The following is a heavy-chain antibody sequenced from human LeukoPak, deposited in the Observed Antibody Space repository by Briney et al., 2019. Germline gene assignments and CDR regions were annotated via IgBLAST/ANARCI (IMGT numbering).Heavy chain of an antibody. J-gene: IGHJ4*02. CDR3: ARDEEWELPGQFDY. D-gene: IGHD1-26*01. CDR2: ISWNSGSI. Sequence: GRSLRLSCAASGFTFDDYAMHWVRQAPGKGLEWVSGISWNSGSIGYADSVKGRFTISRDNAKNSLYLQMNSLRAEDTAVYYCARDEEWELPGQFDYWGQGTLVTVSS. V-gene: IGHV3-9*01. CDR1: GFTFDDYA.